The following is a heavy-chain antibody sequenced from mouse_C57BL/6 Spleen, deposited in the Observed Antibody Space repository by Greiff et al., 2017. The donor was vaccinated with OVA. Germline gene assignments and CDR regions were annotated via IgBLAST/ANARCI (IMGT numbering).Heavy chain of an antibody. V-gene: IGHV3-6*01. J-gene: IGHJ3*01. CDR3: ARDPY. Sequence: DVKLVESGPGLVKPSQSLSLTCSVTGYSITSGYYWNWIRQFPGNKLEWVGYISYDGSNNYNPSLKNRISITRDTSKNQFFLKLNSVTTEDTATYYCARDPYWGQGTLVTVSA. CDR1: GYSITSGYY. CDR2: ISYDGSN.